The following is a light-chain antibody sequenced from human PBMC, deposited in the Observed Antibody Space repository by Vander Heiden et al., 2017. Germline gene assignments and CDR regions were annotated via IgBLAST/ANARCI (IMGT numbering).Light chain of an antibody. J-gene: IGKJ4*01. Sequence: ELVITQSPASLSVSPGERATLSCRASQSVSHYLAWYQQKPGQAPRLLVHGASTRDTGIPARFSGSGSGTDFTLTISSLQSEDFAVYYCQQYNDWPLTFGGGTKVEIK. V-gene: IGKV3-15*01. CDR2: GAS. CDR3: QQYNDWPLT. CDR1: QSVSHY.